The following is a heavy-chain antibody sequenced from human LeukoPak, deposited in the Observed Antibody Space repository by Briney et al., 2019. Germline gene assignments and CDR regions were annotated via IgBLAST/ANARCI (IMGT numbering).Heavy chain of an antibody. D-gene: IGHD6-13*01. Sequence: GGSLRLSCAASGFTFSSTSMSWVRQGPGKGLEWVAVTVGGGDGTYYADSMKGRFTISRDNSKNTLYLQMNSLRAEDTAVYYCAKSTYSSSWYGTDYWGQGTLVTVSS. V-gene: IGHV3-23*01. J-gene: IGHJ4*02. CDR1: GFTFSSTS. CDR3: AKSTYSSSWYGTDY. CDR2: TVGGGDGT.